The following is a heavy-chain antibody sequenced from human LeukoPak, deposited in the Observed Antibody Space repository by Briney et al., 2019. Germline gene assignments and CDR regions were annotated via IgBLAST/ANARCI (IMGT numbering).Heavy chain of an antibody. CDR3: ARDRCTNGVCYTFAY. J-gene: IGHJ4*02. CDR2: ISSSSSTI. CDR1: GFTFSTYS. D-gene: IGHD2-8*01. Sequence: PGGSLRLSCAASGFTFSTYSMSWVRQAPGEGLEWVSYISSSSSTISYPDSVKGRFTISRDNAKSSLYLQMNNLRAEDTAVYYCARDRCTNGVCYTFAYWGQGTLVTVSS. V-gene: IGHV3-48*01.